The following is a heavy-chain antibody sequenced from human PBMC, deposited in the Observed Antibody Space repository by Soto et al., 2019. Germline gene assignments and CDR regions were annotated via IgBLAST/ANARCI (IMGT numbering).Heavy chain of an antibody. CDR1: GFTFGRYT. CDR3: ARAYRDGSYWGLDY. V-gene: IGHV3-21*01. Sequence: PGGSLRLSCAGSGFTFGRYTINWVRQAPGKGLEWVSFISYGRAHISYVDSVKGRFTISRDDANNLVYLQMNSLRVEDTAVYYCARAYRDGSYWGLDYWGRGTAVTVSS. CDR2: ISYGRAHI. D-gene: IGHD1-26*01. J-gene: IGHJ4*01.